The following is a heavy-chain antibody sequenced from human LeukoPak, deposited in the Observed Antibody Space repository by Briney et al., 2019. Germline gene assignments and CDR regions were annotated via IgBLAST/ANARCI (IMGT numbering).Heavy chain of an antibody. CDR2: ISPSGGST. J-gene: IGHJ4*02. CDR1: GYTFSNYN. D-gene: IGHD2-2*01. V-gene: IGHV1-46*01. Sequence: ASVKVSCKASGYTFSNYNVHWVRQARGQGPEWMGVISPSGGSTTYAQKFQGRVTLTRDMSTSTDYLELSSLRSEDTAVYYCAKQGPGYCSSTSCYGVDYWGQGTLVTVSS. CDR3: AKQGPGYCSSTSCYGVDY.